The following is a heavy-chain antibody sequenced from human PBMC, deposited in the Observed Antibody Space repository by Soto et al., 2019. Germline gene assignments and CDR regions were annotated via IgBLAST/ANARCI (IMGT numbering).Heavy chain of an antibody. D-gene: IGHD3-3*01. J-gene: IGHJ5*02. CDR2: MNPNSGNT. V-gene: IGHV1-8*01. CDR3: SRGKGITICGVVTHNWFDH. Sequence: ASVKVSCKASGYTFTSYDINWVRQATGQGLEWMGWMNPNSGNTGYAQKFQGRVTMTRNTSISTAYMELSSLRSEETAVYYGSRGKGITICGVVTHNWFDHWGNGTLVTVSS. CDR1: GYTFTSYD.